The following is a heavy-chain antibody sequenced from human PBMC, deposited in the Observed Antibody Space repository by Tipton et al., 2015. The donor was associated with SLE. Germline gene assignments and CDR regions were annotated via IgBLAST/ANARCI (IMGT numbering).Heavy chain of an antibody. Sequence: TLSLTCDVSGGSLSDYYWNWIRQSPGKGLEWIGEINHRGSTTFNPSLKSRVTSSIDMSKNQFYLKVISVTAADTAVYYCARQHSGGATDTWGQGTLVTVSS. D-gene: IGHD1-26*01. J-gene: IGHJ5*02. CDR1: GGSLSDYY. V-gene: IGHV4-34*01. CDR3: ARQHSGGATDT. CDR2: INHRGST.